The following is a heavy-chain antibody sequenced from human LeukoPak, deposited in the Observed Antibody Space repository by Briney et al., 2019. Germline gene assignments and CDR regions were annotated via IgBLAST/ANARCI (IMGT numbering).Heavy chain of an antibody. V-gene: IGHV1-2*02. Sequence: ASVKVTCKASGYTFTGYYMHWVRQAPGQGLEWMGWINPNSGGTSYAQKFQGRVTMTRDTSISTAYMELSRLRSDDTAVYYCARDGATAMAGYYYYGMDVWGQGTTVTVSS. CDR1: GYTFTGYY. J-gene: IGHJ6*02. CDR2: INPNSGGT. CDR3: ARDGATAMAGYYYYGMDV. D-gene: IGHD5-18*01.